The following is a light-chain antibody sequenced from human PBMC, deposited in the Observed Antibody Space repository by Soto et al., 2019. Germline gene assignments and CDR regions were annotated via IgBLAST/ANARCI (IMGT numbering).Light chain of an antibody. J-gene: IGKJ2*01. CDR2: RGS. CDR3: QQFNIYQYT. Sequence: DIQMTQSPSTLSASVGDTVTFTCRASQSIGTWMAWYQQTPGKAPKLLIYRGSSLQSGVPSRSSGSGSGTEFNLTIVNLQPDDFAVYVGQQFNIYQYTFGPGTKLEIK. V-gene: IGKV1-5*03. CDR1: QSIGTW.